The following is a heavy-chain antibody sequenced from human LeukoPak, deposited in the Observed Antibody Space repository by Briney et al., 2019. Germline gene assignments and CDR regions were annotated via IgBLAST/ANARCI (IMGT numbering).Heavy chain of an antibody. D-gene: IGHD3-10*01. Sequence: GRSLRLSCAASGFTFSSYAMHWVRQAPGKGLEWVAVISYDGSNKYYADSVKGRFTISRDNSKNTLYLQMNSLRAEDTAVYYCAREMVRGRFDPWGQGTLVTVSS. CDR1: GFTFSSYA. V-gene: IGHV3-30-3*01. CDR3: AREMVRGRFDP. J-gene: IGHJ5*02. CDR2: ISYDGSNK.